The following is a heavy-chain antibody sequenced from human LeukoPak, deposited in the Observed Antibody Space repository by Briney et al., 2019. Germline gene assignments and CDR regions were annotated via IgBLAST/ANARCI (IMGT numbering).Heavy chain of an antibody. D-gene: IGHD6-19*01. J-gene: IGHJ4*02. CDR2: ISSSSSTI. CDR3: AGAGGYSSGWSRFDY. V-gene: IGHV3-48*01. Sequence: GGSLRLSCAASGFTFSNNWMNWVRQAPGKGLEWLSYISSSSSTIYYADSVKGRFTISRDSAKNSLYLQMNSLRAEDTAVYYCAGAGGYSSGWSRFDYWGQGALVTVSS. CDR1: GFTFSNNW.